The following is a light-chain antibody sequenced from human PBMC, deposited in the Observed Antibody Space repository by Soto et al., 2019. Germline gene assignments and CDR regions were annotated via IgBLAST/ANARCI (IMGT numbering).Light chain of an antibody. CDR1: QGIRSY. V-gene: IGKV1-9*01. J-gene: IGKJ3*01. Sequence: DIQLTQSPFFLSASVGDRVTITCRASQGIRSYLAWYQQRPGKAPELLIYGASTLRTGVASRFSGSGYGTEFTLTISRLQPEDFATYFCQQLNIFPPLFTFGPGTKVDI. CDR2: GAS. CDR3: QQLNIFPPLFT.